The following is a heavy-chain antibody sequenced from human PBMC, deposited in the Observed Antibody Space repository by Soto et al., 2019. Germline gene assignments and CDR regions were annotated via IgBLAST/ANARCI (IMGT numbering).Heavy chain of an antibody. V-gene: IGHV4-30-4*01. Sequence: QVQLQESGPGLVKPSQTLSLTCTVSGDSISSVDYYWPWFRQPPGKALEWIGYIYHSGSTYYNPSLASRVTVSVDTSKNQFSLRLTSVTAADAAVYFCARTAIIRGVTDYWGQGTLVTVSS. CDR1: GDSISSVDYY. J-gene: IGHJ4*02. CDR3: ARTAIIRGVTDY. D-gene: IGHD2-21*02. CDR2: IYHSGST.